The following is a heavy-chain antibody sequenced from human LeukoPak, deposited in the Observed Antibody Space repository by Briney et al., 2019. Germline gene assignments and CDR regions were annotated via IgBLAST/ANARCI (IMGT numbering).Heavy chain of an antibody. CDR1: GYTFTGYY. Sequence: ASVKVSCKASGYTFTGYYMHWVRQAPGQGLEWMGLINPNSGGTNYAQKFQGRVTMTRDTSISTAYMELSRLRSDDTAVYYCARAYYYDSSALDPWGQGTLVTVSS. J-gene: IGHJ5*02. CDR2: INPNSGGT. CDR3: ARAYYYDSSALDP. V-gene: IGHV1-2*02. D-gene: IGHD3-22*01.